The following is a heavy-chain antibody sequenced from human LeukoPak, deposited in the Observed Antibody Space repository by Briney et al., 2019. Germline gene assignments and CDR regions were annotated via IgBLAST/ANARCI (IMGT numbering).Heavy chain of an antibody. D-gene: IGHD2-8*01. V-gene: IGHV3-7*05. CDR2: IREDGSDK. Sequence: PGGFLRLSCAASGFTFSTNWMIWGRQAPGKGLEWVANIREDGSDKYYVDSVKGRFTISRDNAKNSLYLQMNNLRAEDTAVYYCARYLHDNGAFDSWGQGTLVTVSS. CDR1: GFTFSTNW. J-gene: IGHJ5*01. CDR3: ARYLHDNGAFDS.